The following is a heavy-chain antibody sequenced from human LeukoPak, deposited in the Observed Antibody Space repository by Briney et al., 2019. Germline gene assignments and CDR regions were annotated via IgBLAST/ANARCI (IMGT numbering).Heavy chain of an antibody. J-gene: IGHJ4*02. V-gene: IGHV3-21*04. CDR2: ISSSSSYI. D-gene: IGHD6-13*01. Sequence: GGSLRLSCAAYGFTFSSYSMNWVRQAPGKGLEWVSSISSSSSYIYYADSVKGRFTISRDNATNSLYLQMNSLRAEDTALYYCAKDIAAAGPWYFDYWGQGTLVTVSS. CDR1: GFTFSSYS. CDR3: AKDIAAAGPWYFDY.